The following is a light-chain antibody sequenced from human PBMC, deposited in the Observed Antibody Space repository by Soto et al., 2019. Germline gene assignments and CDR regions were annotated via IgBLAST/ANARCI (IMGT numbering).Light chain of an antibody. CDR2: QVS. V-gene: IGLV2-14*01. Sequence: QSALTQPASVSGSPGQSITISCTGTRSDVGAYNYVSWYQQHPGKAPKLMIYQVSNRPSGISNRFSGSKSGNTASLTISGLQAEDEADSYCSSYTMISTYVFGSGTKATVL. J-gene: IGLJ1*01. CDR1: RSDVGAYNY. CDR3: SSYTMISTYV.